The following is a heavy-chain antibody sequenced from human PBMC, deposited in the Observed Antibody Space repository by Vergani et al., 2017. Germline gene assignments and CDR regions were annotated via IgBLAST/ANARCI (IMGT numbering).Heavy chain of an antibody. CDR3: ASKTPTDYDFWSGYPEYYYYYMDV. CDR1: GGTFSSYA. CDR2: IIPIFGTA. J-gene: IGHJ6*03. D-gene: IGHD3-3*01. V-gene: IGHV1-69*12. Sequence: QVQLVQSGAEVKKPGSSVKVSCKASGGTFSSYAISWVRQAPGQGLEWMGGIIPIFGTANYEQKFQGRVTITADESTSTAYMELSSLRSEDTAVYYCASKTPTDYDFWSGYPEYYYYYMDVWGKGTTVTVSS.